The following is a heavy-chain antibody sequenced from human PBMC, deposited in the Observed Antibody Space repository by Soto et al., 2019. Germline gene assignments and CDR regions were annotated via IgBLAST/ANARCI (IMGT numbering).Heavy chain of an antibody. V-gene: IGHV1-45*02. CDR1: GNTFSYRY. D-gene: IGHD1-26*01. CDR2: IAPFSGDV. Sequence: QMQLVQSGAEVTKTGSSVTVSCQALGNTFSYRYLHWVRQALGQALEWMGWIAPFSGDVHYAQKFQERVTLTRDRSINTAYMRMSSLRSEDTAIYFCASGGAGSGPFTWELPDHWGQGTLVTVSS. CDR3: ASGGAGSGPFTWELPDH. J-gene: IGHJ4*02.